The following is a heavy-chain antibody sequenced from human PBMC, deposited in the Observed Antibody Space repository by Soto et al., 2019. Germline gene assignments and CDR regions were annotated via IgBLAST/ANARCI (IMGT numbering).Heavy chain of an antibody. V-gene: IGHV4-30-4*01. CDR3: AILAAAGTPDV. Sequence: PSETLSLTCTVSGGSISSGDYYWSWIRQPPGKGLEWIGDIYYSGSTYYSPSLKSRVTISVDTSKNQFSLKLSSVTAADTAVYYCAILAAAGTPDVWGQGTTVTVSS. CDR1: GGSISSGDYY. CDR2: IYYSGST. J-gene: IGHJ6*02. D-gene: IGHD6-13*01.